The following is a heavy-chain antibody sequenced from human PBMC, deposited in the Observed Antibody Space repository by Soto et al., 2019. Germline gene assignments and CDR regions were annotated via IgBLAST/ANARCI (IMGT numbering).Heavy chain of an antibody. J-gene: IGHJ4*02. CDR3: ARDRLNDFWTGYLLFDN. CDR1: GYTFSNYG. V-gene: IGHV1-18*01. CDR2: ISPYNGNT. D-gene: IGHD3-3*01. Sequence: ASVKVSCKASGYTFSNYGISWVRQAPGQGLEWMGWISPYNGNTKYAQKFQDRVTMTTDTSTSTAYMELRSLRSDDTAVYYCARDRLNDFWTGYLLFDNWGQGSLVNVSS.